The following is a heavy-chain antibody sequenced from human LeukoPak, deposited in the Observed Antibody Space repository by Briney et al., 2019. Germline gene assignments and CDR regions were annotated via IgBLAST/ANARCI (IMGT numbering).Heavy chain of an antibody. V-gene: IGHV4-59*11. CDR1: GGSISGHY. J-gene: IGHJ4*02. Sequence: ASETLSLTCTVSGGSISGHYRGWIRQPPGKGLEWIGYIHYSGRTDYKPSLRSRLTLSLDTSRNRFSLQLRSVRAADTAVYYCVRENYFDKWGRGTLVTVSS. CDR2: IHYSGRT. CDR3: VRENYFDK.